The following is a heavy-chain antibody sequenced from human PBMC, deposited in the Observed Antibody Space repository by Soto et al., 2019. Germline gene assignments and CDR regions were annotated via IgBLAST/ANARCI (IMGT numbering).Heavy chain of an antibody. D-gene: IGHD6-13*01. CDR2: VSSSRSFM. CDR3: ARGIVNSWHVNHFDC. V-gene: IGHV3-48*01. Sequence: EVQLLESGGGLVQPGGCLRLSCTASGCTFSDYNMNWVRQAPGKGLEWVSYVSSSRSFMYYADSVKGRFTVSRDDAKNSLFLQMNSLRAEDTAAYYCARGIVNSWHVNHFDCWGRGTLVTVSS. CDR1: GCTFSDYN. J-gene: IGHJ4*02.